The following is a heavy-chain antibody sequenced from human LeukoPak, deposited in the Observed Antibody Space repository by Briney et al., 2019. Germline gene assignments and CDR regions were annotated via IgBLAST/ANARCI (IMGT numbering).Heavy chain of an antibody. J-gene: IGHJ4*02. V-gene: IGHV4-59*08. CDR1: GGSISSYY. Sequence: SETLSLTCTVSGGSISSYYWSWIRQPPGKGLEWIGYIYYSGSTNYNPSLKSRVTISVDTSKNQFSLKLSSVTAADTAVYYCARHGYSGSSQSDYWGQGTLVTVSS. CDR3: ARHGYSGSSQSDY. CDR2: IYYSGST. D-gene: IGHD1-26*01.